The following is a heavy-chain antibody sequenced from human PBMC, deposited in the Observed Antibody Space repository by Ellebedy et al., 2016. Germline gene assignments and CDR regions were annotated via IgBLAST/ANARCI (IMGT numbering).Heavy chain of an antibody. V-gene: IGHV4-61*01. CDR3: ARMLSGSSLNPFDY. J-gene: IGHJ4*02. CDR1: GGSVTSANSY. Sequence: SETLSLTXTVPGGSVTSANSYWSWIRQPPGERLEWIGYIYHSGSAYYNPSLKSRVTISIDTSKNQFSLRLSSVTAADTAVYYCARMLSGSSLNPFDYWGQGTLISVSS. CDR2: IYHSGSA. D-gene: IGHD3-22*01.